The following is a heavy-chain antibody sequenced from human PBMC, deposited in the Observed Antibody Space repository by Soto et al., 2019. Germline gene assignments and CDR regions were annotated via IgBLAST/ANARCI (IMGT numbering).Heavy chain of an antibody. J-gene: IGHJ4*02. Sequence: SETLSLTCTVSGGSISSGDYYWSWIRQPPGKGLEWIGYIYYSGSTYYNPSLKSRVTISLDTSKNQFSLKLSSVTAADTAVYYCARSGYSYANHGNYWGQGTLVTVSS. D-gene: IGHD5-18*01. CDR1: GGSISSGDYY. CDR3: ARSGYSYANHGNY. V-gene: IGHV4-30-4*01. CDR2: IYYSGST.